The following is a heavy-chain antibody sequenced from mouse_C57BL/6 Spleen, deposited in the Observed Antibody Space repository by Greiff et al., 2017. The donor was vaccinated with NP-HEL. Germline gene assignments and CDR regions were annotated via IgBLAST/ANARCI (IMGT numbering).Heavy chain of an antibody. CDR1: GYTFTDYS. CDR3: ARSGGNYDSLDY. V-gene: IGHV1-76*01. D-gene: IGHD2-1*01. Sequence: QVQLQQSGAELVRPGASVKLSCKASGYTFTDYSINWVKQRPGQGLEWIARIYPGSGNTYYNEKFKGKATLTAEKSSSTAYMQLSSLTSEDSAVYFGARSGGNYDSLDYWGQGTPLPVSS. CDR2: IYPGSGNT. J-gene: IGHJ2*01.